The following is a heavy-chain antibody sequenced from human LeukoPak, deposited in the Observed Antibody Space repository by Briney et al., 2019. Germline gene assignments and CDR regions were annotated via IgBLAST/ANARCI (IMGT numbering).Heavy chain of an antibody. D-gene: IGHD2-15*01. Sequence: GGSLRLSCAASGFTFSAHWMIWVRQAPGKGLEWVANIKQDESERYYVDSVKGRFTISRDNAKNSLYLQMNSLRAEDTALYYCARTTEPIVVVAATRVGYFDYWGQGTLVTVSS. CDR3: ARTTEPIVVVAATRVGYFDY. J-gene: IGHJ4*02. CDR2: IKQDESER. V-gene: IGHV3-7*03. CDR1: GFTFSAHW.